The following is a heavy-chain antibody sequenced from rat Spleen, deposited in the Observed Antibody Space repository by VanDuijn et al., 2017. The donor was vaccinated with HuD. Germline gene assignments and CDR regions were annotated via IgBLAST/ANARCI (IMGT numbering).Heavy chain of an antibody. CDR2: MWSGGST. Sequence: EVQLKESGPGLVQPSQTLSLTCTVSGFSLTDYSVHWVRQPPGKGLAWMGVMWSGGSTAYNSALKSRLSISRDTSKSQVFLKMNSLQTEDTAIYYCTRDRYYDGTYYYDYWGQGVMVTVSS. D-gene: IGHD1-12*02. CDR1: GFSLTDYS. J-gene: IGHJ2*01. CDR3: TRDRYYDGTYYYDY. V-gene: IGHV2S63*01.